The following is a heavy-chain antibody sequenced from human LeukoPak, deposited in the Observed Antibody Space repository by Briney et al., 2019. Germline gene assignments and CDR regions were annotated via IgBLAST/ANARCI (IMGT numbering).Heavy chain of an antibody. CDR3: ARDLGFLGSTDY. J-gene: IGHJ4*02. CDR2: INPSGGST. CDR1: GYTFTSYY. D-gene: IGHD3-3*01. Sequence: GASVKVSCKASGYTFTSYYMHWVRQAPGQGLEWMGIINPSGGSTTYAQKLQGRVTMTRDMSTGTVYMELSSLRSEDTAVYYCARDLGFLGSTDYWGQGTLVTVSS. V-gene: IGHV1-46*01.